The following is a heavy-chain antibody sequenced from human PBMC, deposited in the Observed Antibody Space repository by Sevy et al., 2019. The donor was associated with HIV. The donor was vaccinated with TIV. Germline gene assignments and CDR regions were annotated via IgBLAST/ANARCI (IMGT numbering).Heavy chain of an antibody. CDR1: GGSFSADY. J-gene: IGHJ4*01. CDR2: INHSGSA. CDR3: ARGYDAGPLIY. Sequence: SETLSLTCTVYGGSFSADYWTWIRQPPGKGLEWIGEINHSGSANYNPPLKSRVTISLDTSKNQFSLRLTSVTAADTAVFYCARGYDAGPLIYWVHGTLVTVSS. D-gene: IGHD3-22*01. V-gene: IGHV4-34*01.